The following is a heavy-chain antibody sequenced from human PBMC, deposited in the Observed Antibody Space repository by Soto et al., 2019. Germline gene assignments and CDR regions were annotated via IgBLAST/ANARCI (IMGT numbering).Heavy chain of an antibody. Sequence: EVQLVESGGGLVQPGGSLRLSCVASGFTFSNYWMHWVRQAPRKGLVWVSRIKFDGSSTSYADSVKGRFTISRDNADNTVYRQMNSLRAEDTGVYYCAGGVRYYYGVDVWGQGTTVTVSS. CDR2: IKFDGSST. J-gene: IGHJ6*02. CDR3: AGGVRYYYGVDV. CDR1: GFTFSNYW. D-gene: IGHD1-1*01. V-gene: IGHV3-74*01.